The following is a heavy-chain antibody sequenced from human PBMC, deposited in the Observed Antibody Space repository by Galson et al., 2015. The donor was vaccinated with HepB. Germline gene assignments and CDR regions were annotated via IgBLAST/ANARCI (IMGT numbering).Heavy chain of an antibody. CDR1: GFTFSIYS. D-gene: IGHD3-9*01. CDR2: ISSSSSGR. CDR3: ARETGFYPDY. V-gene: IGHV3-48*02. Sequence: SLRLSCAASGFTFSIYSMNWVRQAPGKGLEWVSYISSSSSGRYYADSVKGRFNISRDNAKNSLYLQMDSLGDEDTAVYYCARETGFYPDYWGQGTLVTVSS. J-gene: IGHJ4*02.